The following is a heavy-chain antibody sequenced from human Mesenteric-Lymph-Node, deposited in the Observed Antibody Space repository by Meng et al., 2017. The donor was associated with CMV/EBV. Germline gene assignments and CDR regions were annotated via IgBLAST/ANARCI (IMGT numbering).Heavy chain of an antibody. J-gene: IGHJ6*02. V-gene: IGHV5-51*01. CDR2: IYPGDSDT. CDR1: GYSFTNYW. CDR3: ARQDGIAASGYYYYGMDV. D-gene: IGHD6-13*01. Sequence: GESLKISCKGSGYSFTNYWIGWVRQMPGKGLEWRGIIYPGDSDTRYSPSFQGQVTISADKSISTAYLHWSSLKASDTAMYYCARQDGIAASGYYYYGMDVWGQGTTVTVSS.